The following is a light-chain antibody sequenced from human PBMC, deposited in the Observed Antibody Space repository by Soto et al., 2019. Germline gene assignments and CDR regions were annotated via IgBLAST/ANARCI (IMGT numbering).Light chain of an antibody. J-gene: IGKJ1*01. Sequence: EIVMTQSPVTLSVSAGERATLSCRASQSISSNFLAWYQQKRGQAPRLLIHGASNRATGIPDRFSGSGSGTDFSLTISRLEPEDFAVYYCQQYGSSPRTFGQGTKVDIK. CDR1: QSISSNF. V-gene: IGKV3-20*01. CDR2: GAS. CDR3: QQYGSSPRT.